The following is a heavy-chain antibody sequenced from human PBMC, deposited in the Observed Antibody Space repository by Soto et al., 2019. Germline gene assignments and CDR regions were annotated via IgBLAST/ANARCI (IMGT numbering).Heavy chain of an antibody. CDR3: ESQGPDHHTWFDP. CDR1: GGSISSYY. V-gene: IGHV4-59*01. J-gene: IGHJ5*02. Sequence: PSETLSLTCTVSGGSISSYYWSWIRQPPGKGLEWIGYIYYSGSTNYNPSLKSRVTISVDTSKNQFSLKLSSVTAADTAVYYCESQGPDHHTWFDPGGQGTRVTVPS. CDR2: IYYSGST.